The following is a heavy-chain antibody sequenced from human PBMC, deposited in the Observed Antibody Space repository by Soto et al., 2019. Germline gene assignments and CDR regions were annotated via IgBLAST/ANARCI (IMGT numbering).Heavy chain of an antibody. CDR2: ISSSGGTT. Sequence: EVQLLESGGGLVQPGGSLRLSCAVSGFTFSSFAMSWVRQAPGKGLEWVSVISSSGGTTYYTDSVKGRFTISRDNSKNTLYLQINSLRAEDTVVFYCAPDYSHACDYWGQCLLVTVS. CDR3: APDYSHACDY. D-gene: IGHD4-4*01. J-gene: IGHJ4*02. V-gene: IGHV3-23*01. CDR1: GFTFSSFA.